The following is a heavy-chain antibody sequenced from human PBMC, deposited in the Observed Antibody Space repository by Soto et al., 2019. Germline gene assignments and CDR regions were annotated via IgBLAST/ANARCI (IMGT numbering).Heavy chain of an antibody. CDR1: GYSFTNYG. V-gene: IGHV1-18*01. CDR2: INGYNGNT. Sequence: QVQLVQSGAEVKKPGASVKVSCKASGYSFTNYGFSWVRQAPGQGLEWMGWINGYNGNTNYAPKLQGRFTMTTDTSTSTAYMELGILTSDDTAVYFCAASTATSSLWGQGTLVTGSS. CDR3: AASTATSSL. J-gene: IGHJ4*02. D-gene: IGHD1-1*01.